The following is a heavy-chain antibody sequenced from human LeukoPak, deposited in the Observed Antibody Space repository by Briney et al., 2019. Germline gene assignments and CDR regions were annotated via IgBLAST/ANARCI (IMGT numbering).Heavy chain of an antibody. CDR1: GFTFDDYA. V-gene: IGHV3-9*01. J-gene: IGHJ3*02. D-gene: IGHD1-26*01. CDR3: AKDSAYSGSYQGGAFDI. CDR2: ISWNSGYI. Sequence: PGRSLRLSCAASGFTFDDYAMHWVRQAPGKGLEWVSGISWNSGYIGYADSVKGRFTISRDNVKNSLYLQMNSLRAVDTALYYCAKDSAYSGSYQGGAFDIWGQGTIVTVSS.